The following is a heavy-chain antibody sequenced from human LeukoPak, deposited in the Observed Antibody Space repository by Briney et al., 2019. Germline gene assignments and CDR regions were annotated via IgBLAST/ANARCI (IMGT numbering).Heavy chain of an antibody. CDR3: AKIKWIQLWLIDY. CDR2: ISGSGGST. CDR1: GFTFSSYA. J-gene: IGHJ4*02. Sequence: GGSLRLSCAASGFTFSSYAMSWVRQASGKGLEWVSAISGSGGSTYYADSVKGRFTISRDNSKNTLYLQMNSLRAEDTAVYYCAKIKWIQLWLIDYWGQGTLVTVSS. D-gene: IGHD5-18*01. V-gene: IGHV3-23*01.